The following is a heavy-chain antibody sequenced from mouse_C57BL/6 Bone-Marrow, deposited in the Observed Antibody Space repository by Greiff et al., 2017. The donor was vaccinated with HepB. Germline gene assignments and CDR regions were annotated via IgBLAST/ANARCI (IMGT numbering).Heavy chain of an antibody. CDR2: IRLKSDNYAT. Sequence: VQLKESGGGLVQPGGSMKLSCVASGFTFSNYWMNWVRQSPEKGLEWVAQIRLKSDNYATHYAESVKGRFTISRDDSKSSVYLQMNNLRAEDTGIYYCTEGTLFDYWGQGTTLTVSS. J-gene: IGHJ2*01. V-gene: IGHV6-3*01. CDR1: GFTFSNYW. CDR3: TEGTLFDY.